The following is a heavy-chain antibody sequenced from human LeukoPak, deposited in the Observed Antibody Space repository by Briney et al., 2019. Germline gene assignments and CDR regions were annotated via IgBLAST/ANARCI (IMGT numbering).Heavy chain of an antibody. CDR3: ARGRTGGKPHTDYYYVRRGGWFDP. CDR2: INHSGST. V-gene: IGHV4-34*01. D-gene: IGHD3-22*01. J-gene: IGHJ5*02. Sequence: SETLSPTCAVYGGSFIGYYWSWIRQPPGKGLEWIWEINHSGSTSYYPSLKSRVTISVDTSKNQFYLKLSSVTAADTAVYYCARGRTGGKPHTDYYYVRRGGWFDPWGQGTLVTVSS. CDR1: GGSFIGYY.